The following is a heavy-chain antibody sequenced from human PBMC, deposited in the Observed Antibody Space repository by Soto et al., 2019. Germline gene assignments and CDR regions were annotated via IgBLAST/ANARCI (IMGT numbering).Heavy chain of an antibody. Sequence: QLQLQESGPGLVKPSETLSLTCTVSGGSISSSYSYWGWIRQPPGKGLEWIGSMYYSGSTYYSPSLKNRVTLSVATSKNQFSLKLSSVTAADTAVYFCARQQSSSSSPHRYYSDYWGQGTLVTVSS. CDR2: MYYSGST. J-gene: IGHJ4*02. D-gene: IGHD6-6*01. V-gene: IGHV4-39*01. CDR1: GGSISSSYSY. CDR3: ARQQSSSSSPHRYYSDY.